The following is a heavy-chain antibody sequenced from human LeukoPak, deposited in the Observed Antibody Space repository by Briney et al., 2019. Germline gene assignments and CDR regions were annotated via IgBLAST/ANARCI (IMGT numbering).Heavy chain of an antibody. CDR1: GGSISSASYY. J-gene: IGHJ4*02. CDR2: IYISGST. V-gene: IGHV4-61*02. CDR3: ARVGYGGNRYFDY. Sequence: NSSETLSLTCTVSGGSISSASYYWSWIRQPAGKGLEWIGRIYISGSTNYNPSLKSRVTISVDTSKNQFSLRLSSVTAADTAVYYCARVGYGGNRYFDYWGQGTLVTVSS. D-gene: IGHD4-23*01.